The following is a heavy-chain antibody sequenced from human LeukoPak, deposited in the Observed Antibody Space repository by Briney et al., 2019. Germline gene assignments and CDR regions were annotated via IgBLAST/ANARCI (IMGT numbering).Heavy chain of an antibody. J-gene: IGHJ4*02. V-gene: IGHV3-23*01. Sequence: GGSLRLSCAASGFTFRIYATNWVREAPGKGREGVLHMSGSNGSTNYADSEDARFYISRDNSKNTVNLQMNSLRVEDTAVYYCAKGPVSAIVGATTLDYWGQGTLVTVSS. D-gene: IGHD1-26*01. CDR3: AKGPVSAIVGATTLDY. CDR1: GFTFRIYA. CDR2: MSGSNGST.